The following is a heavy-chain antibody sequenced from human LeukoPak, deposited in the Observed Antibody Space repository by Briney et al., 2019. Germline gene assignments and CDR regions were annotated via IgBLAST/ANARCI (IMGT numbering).Heavy chain of an antibody. D-gene: IGHD6-13*01. Sequence: PGGSLRLSCAASGFTFSSYWMSWVRQAPGKGLEWVANIKQDGSEKYYVDSVKGRFTISRDNAKNSLYLQMNSLRAEDTALYYCAKTIAAAATGAFDIWGQGTMVTVSS. CDR2: IKQDGSEK. J-gene: IGHJ3*02. CDR1: GFTFSSYW. CDR3: AKTIAAAATGAFDI. V-gene: IGHV3-7*03.